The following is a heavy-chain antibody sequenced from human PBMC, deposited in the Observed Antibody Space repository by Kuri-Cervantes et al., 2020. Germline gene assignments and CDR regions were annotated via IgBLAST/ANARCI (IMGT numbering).Heavy chain of an antibody. J-gene: IGHJ4*02. V-gene: IGHV3-33*06. D-gene: IGHD3-10*01. CDR1: GFTFSSYG. Sequence: GESLKISCAASGFTFSSYGMHWVRQAPGKGLEWVAVIWYDGSNKYYADSVKGRFTISRDNSKNTLYLQMNSLRAEDTAVYYCAKDRAYYGSGSYYPYYFDYWGQGTLVTVSS. CDR3: AKDRAYYGSGSYYPYYFDY. CDR2: IWYDGSNK.